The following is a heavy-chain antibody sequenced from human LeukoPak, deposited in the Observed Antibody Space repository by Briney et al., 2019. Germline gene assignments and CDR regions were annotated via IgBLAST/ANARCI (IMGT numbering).Heavy chain of an antibody. J-gene: IGHJ4*02. CDR3: TRDSEEGPSDY. Sequence: SETLSLTCTVSGGSISSSSYYWGWIRQPPGKGLEWIGRIYTTGNTNSNPSLKSRLTMSLDTSKNQFSLKLSSVTAADTAVYYCTRDSEEGPSDYWGQGTLVTVSS. V-gene: IGHV4-39*07. CDR1: GGSISSSSYY. CDR2: IYTTGNT.